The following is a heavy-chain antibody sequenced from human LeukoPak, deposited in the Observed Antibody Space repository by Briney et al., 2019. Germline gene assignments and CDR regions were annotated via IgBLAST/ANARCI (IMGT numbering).Heavy chain of an antibody. CDR1: GFTFSNHY. Sequence: PEGSLRLSCAASGFTFSNHYMSWIRQAPGKGLVWVSYISSRSSNKYYADSVKGRFTISRDNAKNSLYLQMNSLRAEDTAVYYCATISSGWYVGYWGQGTLVTVSS. V-gene: IGHV3-11*04. D-gene: IGHD6-19*01. CDR3: ATISSGWYVGY. CDR2: ISSRSSNK. J-gene: IGHJ4*02.